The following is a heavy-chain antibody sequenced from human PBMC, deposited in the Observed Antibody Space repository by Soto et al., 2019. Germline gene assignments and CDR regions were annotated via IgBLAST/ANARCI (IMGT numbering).Heavy chain of an antibody. CDR3: ARESGATYPRIMSGVDV. V-gene: IGHV1-69*01. D-gene: IGHD3-16*01. J-gene: IGHJ6*04. CDR2: IIPIFGTA. CDR1: GGTFSSYA. Sequence: QVQLVQSGAEVKKPGSSVKVSCKASGGTFSSYAISWVRQAPGQGLEWMGGIIPIFGTANYAQKFQGRVTITADESTSTAYMELSSLRSEDTAVYYCARESGATYPRIMSGVDVWGKGTTDTVSS.